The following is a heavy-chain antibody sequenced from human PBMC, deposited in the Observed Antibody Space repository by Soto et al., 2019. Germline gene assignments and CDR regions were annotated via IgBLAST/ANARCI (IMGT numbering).Heavy chain of an antibody. CDR1: GFTFSSYG. V-gene: IGHV3-30*18. CDR2: ISYDGSNK. D-gene: IGHD3-10*01. Sequence: GGSLRLSCAASGFTFSSYGMHWVRQAPGKGLEWVAVISYDGSNKYYADSVKGRFTISRDNSKNTLYLQMNSLRAEDTAVYYCAKEGITMVRGVTAASGMDVWGQGTTVTVSS. CDR3: AKEGITMVRGVTAASGMDV. J-gene: IGHJ6*02.